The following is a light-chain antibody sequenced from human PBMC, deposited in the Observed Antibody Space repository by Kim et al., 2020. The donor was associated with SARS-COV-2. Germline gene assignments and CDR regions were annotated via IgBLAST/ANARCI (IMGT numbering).Light chain of an antibody. CDR3: QQANSFPFT. J-gene: IGKJ3*01. CDR2: EAT. CDR1: QGISTW. V-gene: IGKV1-12*02. Sequence: AAVGDRVTITCRASQGISTWLAWYQQKPGKAPNLLIYEATSLQTGVPSRFSGSGSGTDFTLTISSLQPEDFATYYCQQANSFPFTFGPGTKVDIK.